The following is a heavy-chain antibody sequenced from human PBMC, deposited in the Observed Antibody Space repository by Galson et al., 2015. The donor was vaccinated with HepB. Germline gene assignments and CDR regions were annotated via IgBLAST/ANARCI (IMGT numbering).Heavy chain of an antibody. CDR3: AKARSGYWYFDL. V-gene: IGHV3-23*01. CDR1: GFTFSSYA. J-gene: IGHJ2*01. Sequence: SLRLSCAASGFTFSSYAMSWVRQAPGKGLERVSAISGSGGSTYYADSVKGRFTISRDNSKNTLYLQMNSLRAEDTAVYYCAKARSGYWYFDLWGRGTLVTVSS. CDR2: ISGSGGST. D-gene: IGHD6-19*01.